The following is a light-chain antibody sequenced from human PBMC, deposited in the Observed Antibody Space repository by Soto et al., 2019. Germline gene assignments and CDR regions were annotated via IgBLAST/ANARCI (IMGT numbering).Light chain of an antibody. CDR2: SNN. V-gene: IGLV1-44*01. J-gene: IGLJ1*01. CDR3: GAWDDSLNGYV. Sequence: QSVLTQPPSASGTPGQRVTISCSGGSSNIGSNAVNWYQQLPGTAPKVLIYSNNQRPSGVPDRFSASKSGTSASLAISGLQSEDGAYYYCGAWDDSLNGYVFGTGTKLTVL. CDR1: SSNIGSNA.